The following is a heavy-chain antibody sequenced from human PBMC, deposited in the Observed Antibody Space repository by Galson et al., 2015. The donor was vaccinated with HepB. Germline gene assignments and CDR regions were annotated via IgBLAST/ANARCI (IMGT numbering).Heavy chain of an antibody. J-gene: IGHJ4*02. D-gene: IGHD3-22*01. V-gene: IGHV3-43D*03. CDR2: ISWDGGST. CDR3: AKEADSSGYPYYFDY. CDR1: GFTFDDYA. Sequence: SLRLSCAASGFTFDDYAMHWVRQAPGKGLEWVSLISWDGGSTYYADSVKGRFTISRDNSKNSLYLQMNSLRAEDTALYYCAKEADSSGYPYYFDYWGQGTLVTVSS.